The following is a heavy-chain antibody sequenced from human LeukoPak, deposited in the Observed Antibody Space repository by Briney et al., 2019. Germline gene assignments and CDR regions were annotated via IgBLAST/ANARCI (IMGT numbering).Heavy chain of an antibody. Sequence: PGGSLRLSCAASGFTFSSYAMSWVRQAPGKGLEWVSTISGSGDSTYYADSVRGRFTISRAKNTLHLQMNSLRAEDTAVYSRAKGRSGVSSAAINYWGQGTLVTVSS. CDR2: ISGSGDST. CDR3: AKGRSGVSSAAINY. D-gene: IGHD2-2*01. J-gene: IGHJ4*02. CDR1: GFTFSSYA. V-gene: IGHV3-23*01.